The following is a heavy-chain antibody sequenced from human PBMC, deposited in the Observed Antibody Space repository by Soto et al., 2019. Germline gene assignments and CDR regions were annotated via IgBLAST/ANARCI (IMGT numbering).Heavy chain of an antibody. V-gene: IGHV3-33*01. Sequence: QVQLVESGGGVVQPGRSLRLSCAASGFTFSSYGMHWVRQAPGKGLEWVAVIWYDGSNKYYADSVKGRFTISRDNSKNTLYLQMNSLRAEDTAVYYCARDSRSYYDILNGAFDYWGQGTLVTVSS. CDR1: GFTFSSYG. J-gene: IGHJ4*02. CDR3: ARDSRSYYDILNGAFDY. D-gene: IGHD3-9*01. CDR2: IWYDGSNK.